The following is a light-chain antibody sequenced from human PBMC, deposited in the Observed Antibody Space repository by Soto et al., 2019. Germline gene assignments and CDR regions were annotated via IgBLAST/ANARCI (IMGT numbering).Light chain of an antibody. CDR3: QQRSNWIT. Sequence: DNVLPQSSSTLSLSPGVRATLSCRASQSVSSYLAWYQQKPGQAPRLLIYDASNRATGIPARFSGSGSGTDFTLTISSLEPEDFAVYYCQQRSNWITFGQGTRLEIK. V-gene: IGKV3-11*01. CDR1: QSVSSY. CDR2: DAS. J-gene: IGKJ5*01.